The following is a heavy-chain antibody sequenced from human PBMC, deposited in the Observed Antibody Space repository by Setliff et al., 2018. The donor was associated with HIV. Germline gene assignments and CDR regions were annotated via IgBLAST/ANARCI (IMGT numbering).Heavy chain of an antibody. CDR1: GGSFSDNY. CDR3: ARRPMVRGFGRYYFDY. J-gene: IGHJ4*02. CDR2: INHNGNI. Sequence: SETLSLTCAVYGGSFSDNYWSWIRQPPGKGLDWIAEINHNGNINYNPSLKSRVRILLDTSKNQFSLRLTSVTAADTAVYFCARRPMVRGFGRYYFDYWGQGTLVTVSS. V-gene: IGHV4-34*01. D-gene: IGHD3-10*01.